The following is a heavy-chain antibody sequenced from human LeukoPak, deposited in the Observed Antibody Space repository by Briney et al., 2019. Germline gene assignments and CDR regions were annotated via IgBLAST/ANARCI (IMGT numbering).Heavy chain of an antibody. CDR1: GGPISSYY. J-gene: IGHJ5*02. V-gene: IGHV4-4*07. Sequence: SETLSLTCTVSGGPISSYYWSWIRQPAGKGLEWMERIYTSGSTNYNPSLKSRVTMSVDTSKNQFSLKLSSVTAADTAVYYCARDVTAVAGSPLGWFDPWGQGTLVTVSS. CDR2: IYTSGST. D-gene: IGHD6-19*01. CDR3: ARDVTAVAGSPLGWFDP.